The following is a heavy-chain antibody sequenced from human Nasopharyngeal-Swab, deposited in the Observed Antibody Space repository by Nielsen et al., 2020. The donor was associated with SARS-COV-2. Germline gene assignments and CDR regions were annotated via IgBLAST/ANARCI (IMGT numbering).Heavy chain of an antibody. D-gene: IGHD3-10*01. J-gene: IGHJ5*02. CDR2: IYYSGST. Sequence: SETLSLTCTVSGGSISSYYWSWIRQPPGKGLEWIGYIYYSGSTNYNPSLKSRVTILVDTSKNQFSLKLSSVTAADTAVYYCARDSTRGVRGVGFDPWGQGTLVTVSS. CDR3: ARDSTRGVRGVGFDP. CDR1: GGSISSYY. V-gene: IGHV4-59*01.